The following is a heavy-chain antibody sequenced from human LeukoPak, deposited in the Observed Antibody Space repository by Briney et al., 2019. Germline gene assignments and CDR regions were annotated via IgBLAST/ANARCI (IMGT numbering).Heavy chain of an antibody. CDR3: ATETWYFAY. J-gene: IGHJ4*02. CDR2: VDPKSGGT. Sequence: ASVKVSCKTSGYTFTDHHMHWVRQAPGRGLEWMGRVDPKSGGTIHAQNFQGRVAMTSDTSTSTASMEVSSLKSDDTAVYYCATETWYFAYWGQGTLVTVSS. V-gene: IGHV1-2*02. CDR1: GYTFTDHH. D-gene: IGHD1-14*01.